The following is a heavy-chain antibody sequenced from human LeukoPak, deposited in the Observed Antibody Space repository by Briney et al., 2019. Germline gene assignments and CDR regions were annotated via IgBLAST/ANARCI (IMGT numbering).Heavy chain of an antibody. CDR1: GYTFTTYY. V-gene: IGHV1-46*01. CDR3: AREIVVVPSAMGFDP. D-gene: IGHD2-2*01. CDR2: INPSGGST. J-gene: IGHJ5*02. Sequence: EASVKVSCKASGYTFTTYYIHWVRQAPGQGLEWMGVINPSGGSTSFAQKFQARLTMTRDTSTSTVYMELSGLNSEDTAVYHRAREIVVVPSAMGFDPWGQGTLVTVSS.